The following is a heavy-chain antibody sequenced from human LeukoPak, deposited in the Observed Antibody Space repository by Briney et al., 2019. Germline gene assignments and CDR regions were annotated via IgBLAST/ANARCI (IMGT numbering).Heavy chain of an antibody. J-gene: IGHJ4*02. CDR3: AKVFGNWYLDY. CDR1: GFTFSSYA. Sequence: PGGSLRLSCAASGFTFSSYAMRWVRQAPGKGLEWVSGISGSGGTTYYADSVKGRFTISRDNSKNTLYLQMNSLRAEDTAVYYCAKVFGNWYLDYWGQGTLVTVSS. V-gene: IGHV3-23*01. D-gene: IGHD6-13*01. CDR2: ISGSGGTT.